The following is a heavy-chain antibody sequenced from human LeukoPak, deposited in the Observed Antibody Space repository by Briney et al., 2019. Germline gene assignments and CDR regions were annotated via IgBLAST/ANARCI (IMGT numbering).Heavy chain of an antibody. J-gene: IGHJ4*02. Sequence: GGSLRLSCTASGFTFGDYAMSWFRQAPGKGLEWVGFIRSKAYGGTTEYAASVKGRFTISRDDSKSIAYLQMNSLKTEDTAVYYCTREYDFWSGTHGGYFDYWGQGTLVTVSS. V-gene: IGHV3-49*03. D-gene: IGHD3-3*01. CDR1: GFTFGDYA. CDR3: TREYDFWSGTHGGYFDY. CDR2: IRSKAYGGTT.